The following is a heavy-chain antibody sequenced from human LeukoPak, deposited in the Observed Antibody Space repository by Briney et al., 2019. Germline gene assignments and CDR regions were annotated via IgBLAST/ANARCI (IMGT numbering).Heavy chain of an antibody. CDR1: GFTFSNYW. CDR2: TNSGGST. V-gene: IGHV3-53*01. J-gene: IGHJ6*03. CDR3: ARDRRGYSYAGMDV. Sequence: GGSLRLSCAASGFTFSNYWMSWVRQAPGKGLEWVSVTNSGGSTNYADSVKGRFTISRDNSKNTLYLQMNSLRAEDTAVYYCARDRRGYSYAGMDVWGIGTTVTVSS. D-gene: IGHD5-18*01.